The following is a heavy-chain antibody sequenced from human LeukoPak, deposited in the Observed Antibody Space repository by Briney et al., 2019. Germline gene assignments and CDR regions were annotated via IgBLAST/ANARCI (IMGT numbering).Heavy chain of an antibody. CDR1: GLTFSHYW. J-gene: IGHJ4*02. CDR2: MNQDASER. CDR3: ASGKYRANFRY. Sequence: PGGSLRLSCATSGLTFSHYWMSWVRQAPRKGLEWVATMNQDASERFYVDSVKGRCTISRDNAKNSLYLQINNLRAEDTAVYYCASGKYRANFRYWGPGTLVTVSS. D-gene: IGHD3-16*02. V-gene: IGHV3-7*01.